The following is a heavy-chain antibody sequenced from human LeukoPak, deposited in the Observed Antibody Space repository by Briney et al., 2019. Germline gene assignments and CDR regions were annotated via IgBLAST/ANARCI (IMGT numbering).Heavy chain of an antibody. D-gene: IGHD3-10*01. V-gene: IGHV4-61*05. CDR1: GGSLSSSSYY. Sequence: SETLSLTCTVSGGSLSSSSYYWGWLRQTPGRGWEWIGYMYYSGSTNYNPSLKSRVTISVDTSKNQFSLKLSSVTAADTAVYYCARHMVYGSGSYRNFDYWGQGTLVTVSS. CDR2: MYYSGST. J-gene: IGHJ4*02. CDR3: ARHMVYGSGSYRNFDY.